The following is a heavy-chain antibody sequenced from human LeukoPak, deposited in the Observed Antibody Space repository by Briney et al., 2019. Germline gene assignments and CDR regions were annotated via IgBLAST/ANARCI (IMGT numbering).Heavy chain of an antibody. Sequence: GGSLRLSCAASGFTFSSYAVSWVRQAPGKGLEWVSAISGSGGSTYYADSVKGRFTISRDNSKNTLYLQMNSLRAEDTAVYYCAKGSSGPGVFDYWGQGTLVTVSS. V-gene: IGHV3-23*01. D-gene: IGHD6-19*01. CDR2: ISGSGGST. CDR1: GFTFSSYA. CDR3: AKGSSGPGVFDY. J-gene: IGHJ4*02.